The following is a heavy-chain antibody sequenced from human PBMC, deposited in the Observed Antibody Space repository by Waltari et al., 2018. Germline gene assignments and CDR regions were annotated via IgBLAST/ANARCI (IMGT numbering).Heavy chain of an antibody. D-gene: IGHD3-9*01. CDR1: GAYLSSSNW. CDR2: IYHSGST. V-gene: IGHV4-4*02. J-gene: IGHJ4*02. Sequence: QVQLQESGPGLVTPSGTVSLTCAVSGAYLSSSNWWTWVRQPPGKGLEWIGEIYHSGSTHYNPSLKSRVTMSVDKSKNQFSLNLNSVTAADTAVYYCARRGPLYFDILTGHDYWGQGTLVTVSS. CDR3: ARRGPLYFDILTGHDY.